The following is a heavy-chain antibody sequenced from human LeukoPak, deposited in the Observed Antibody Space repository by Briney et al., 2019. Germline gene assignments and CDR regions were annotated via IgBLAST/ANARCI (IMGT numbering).Heavy chain of an antibody. J-gene: IGHJ6*02. CDR3: TRDCSGGGCLGDDYGMDV. CDR2: ISGSGSDI. V-gene: IGHV3-21*01. CDR1: GFTFSTFS. D-gene: IGHD2-15*01. Sequence: GGSLRLSCAASGFTFSTFSMNWVRQTPGKGLEWVSAISGSGSDIYYADSVKGRFTISRDNPKRSLYLQMNSLRAEDTAVYYCTRDCSGGGCLGDDYGMDVWGQGTTVTVSS.